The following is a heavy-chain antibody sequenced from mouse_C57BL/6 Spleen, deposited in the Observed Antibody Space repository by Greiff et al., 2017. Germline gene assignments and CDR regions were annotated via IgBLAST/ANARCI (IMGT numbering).Heavy chain of an antibody. CDR3: ARNYDYDGGFYYAMDY. Sequence: EVQLQQPGAELVKPGASVKISCKASGYTFTDYYMNWVKQSHGKSLEWIGDINPNNGGTSYNQKFKGKATLTVDKSSSTAYMELRSLTSEDSAVYYCARNYDYDGGFYYAMDYWGQGTSVTVSS. J-gene: IGHJ4*01. CDR2: INPNNGGT. CDR1: GYTFTDYY. V-gene: IGHV1-26*01. D-gene: IGHD2-4*01.